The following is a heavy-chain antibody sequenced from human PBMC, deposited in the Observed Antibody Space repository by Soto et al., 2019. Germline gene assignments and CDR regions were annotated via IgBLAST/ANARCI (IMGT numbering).Heavy chain of an antibody. J-gene: IGHJ4*02. CDR3: ARVPLYCSSISCYVDFDY. CDR1: GFTFSSYW. V-gene: IGHV3-74*01. CDR2: INGDGSST. D-gene: IGHD2-2*01. Sequence: GGSLRLSCAASGFTFSSYWMHWVRQAPGKGLVWVSRINGDGSSTSYANSLKGRFTISRDNAKNTLYLQMNSLRAEDTAVYYCARVPLYCSSISCYVDFDYWGLGSLVTVSS.